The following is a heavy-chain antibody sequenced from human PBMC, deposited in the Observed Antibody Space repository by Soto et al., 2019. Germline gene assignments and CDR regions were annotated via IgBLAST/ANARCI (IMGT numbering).Heavy chain of an antibody. V-gene: IGHV3-23*01. CDR2: ISGSGSTT. CDR1: GFTFSSYA. Sequence: EVQLLESGGGLVQPGGSLRLSCAASGFTFSSYAMSWVRQAPGKGLEWVSSISGSGSTTYYADSVKGRFTSSRDNSKNTLYVQMNSLRADDTAVYFCAKDQYSGSPGKPDYWGQGTLVTVSS. D-gene: IGHD1-26*01. J-gene: IGHJ4*02. CDR3: AKDQYSGSPGKPDY.